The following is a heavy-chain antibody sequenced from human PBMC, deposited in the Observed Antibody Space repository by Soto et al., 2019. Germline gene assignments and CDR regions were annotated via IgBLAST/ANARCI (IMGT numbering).Heavy chain of an antibody. D-gene: IGHD4-17*01. J-gene: IGHJ6*02. Sequence: QVQLVQSGAEVKKPGSSVKVSCKASGGTFSSYAISWVRQAPGQGLEWMGGIIPIFGTANYAQKFQGRVTITADESTSTAYMELSSLRSEDTAVYYCVRERDMTTVTTNYYYGMDVWGQGTTVTVSS. CDR2: IIPIFGTA. CDR1: GGTFSSYA. V-gene: IGHV1-69*01. CDR3: VRERDMTTVTTNYYYGMDV.